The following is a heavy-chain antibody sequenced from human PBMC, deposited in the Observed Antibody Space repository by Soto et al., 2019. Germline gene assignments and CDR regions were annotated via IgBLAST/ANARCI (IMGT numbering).Heavy chain of an antibody. V-gene: IGHV3-23*01. J-gene: IGHJ4*02. D-gene: IGHD3-3*01. CDR1: GFTFSNYA. CDR3: AKDEGAELLLGVVTISRFDS. CDR2: ISGGGGST. Sequence: EVQLLESGGGLVQPGGSLRLSCAASGFTFSNYAMGWVRQAPGKGLEWVSGISGGGGSTYYADSVKGRFTISRDQSKKTLFRQRHSLGAEDTAIYYCAKDEGAELLLGVVTISRFDSWGQGTLVTVSS.